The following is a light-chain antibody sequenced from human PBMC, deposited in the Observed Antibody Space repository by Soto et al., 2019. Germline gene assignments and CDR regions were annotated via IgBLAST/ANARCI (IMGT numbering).Light chain of an antibody. CDR3: CSYAGSYYV. CDR2: DVS. Sequence: QSALTQPRSVSGSPGQSVTISCTGTSSDVGGYNYVSWYQQHPGKAPKLMIYDVSKRPSGVPDRFSGSKSGNTASLTISGLQAEYEADYYCCSYAGSYYVVGTGTKVTVL. J-gene: IGLJ1*01. V-gene: IGLV2-11*01. CDR1: SSDVGGYNY.